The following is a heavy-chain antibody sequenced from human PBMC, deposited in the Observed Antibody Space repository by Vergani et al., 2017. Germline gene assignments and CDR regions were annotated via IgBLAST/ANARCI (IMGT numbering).Heavy chain of an antibody. J-gene: IGHJ4*02. CDR2: INAGNGNT. CDR1: GYTFTSYA. V-gene: IGHV1-3*01. CDR3: ARNFYSYGFHLPRY. Sequence: QVQLVQSGAEVKNPGASVKVSCKASGYTFTSYAMHWVRQAPGQRLEWMGWINAGNGNTKYSQKFQGRVTITRHTPPSTAYMELSSLRSEDTAVYYCARNFYSYGFHLPRYWGQGTLVTVSS. D-gene: IGHD5-18*01.